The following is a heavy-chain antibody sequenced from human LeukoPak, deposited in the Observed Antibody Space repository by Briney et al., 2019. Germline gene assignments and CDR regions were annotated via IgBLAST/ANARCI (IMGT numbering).Heavy chain of an antibody. Sequence: GGSLRLSCAASGFTFSSYEMNWVRQAPGKGLEWVAYISSSGSTKYYPDFVKGRFTISRDNAKKSLYLQMNSLTPEGTAVYYCADLGITMIGGVWGKGTTVTISS. CDR3: ADLGITMIGGV. D-gene: IGHD3-10*02. CDR2: ISSSGSTK. V-gene: IGHV3-48*03. CDR1: GFTFSSYE. J-gene: IGHJ6*04.